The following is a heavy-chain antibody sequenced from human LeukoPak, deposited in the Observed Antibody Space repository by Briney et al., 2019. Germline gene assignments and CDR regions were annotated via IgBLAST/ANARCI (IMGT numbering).Heavy chain of an antibody. CDR1: GFTFSSYA. Sequence: GGSLRLSCAASGFTFSSYAMSWVRQAPGKGLEWVSAISGSGGSTYHADSVKGRFTISRDNSKNTLYLQMNSLRAGDTAVYYCAKEENGLIDFDYWGQGTLVTVSS. CDR2: ISGSGGST. J-gene: IGHJ4*02. D-gene: IGHD2-8*01. CDR3: AKEENGLIDFDY. V-gene: IGHV3-23*01.